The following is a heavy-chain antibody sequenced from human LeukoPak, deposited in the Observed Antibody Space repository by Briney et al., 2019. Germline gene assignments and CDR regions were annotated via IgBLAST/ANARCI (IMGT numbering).Heavy chain of an antibody. Sequence: SETLSLTCAVSGGSISSSNWWSWVRQPPGKGLEWIGEIYHSGSTNYNPSLKSRVTISVDKSKNQFSLKLSSVTAADTAVYYCARERVGRTKGSGIAAAGAANWFDPWGQGTLVTVSS. D-gene: IGHD6-13*01. J-gene: IGHJ5*02. V-gene: IGHV4-4*02. CDR3: ARERVGRTKGSGIAAAGAANWFDP. CDR1: GGSISSSNW. CDR2: IYHSGST.